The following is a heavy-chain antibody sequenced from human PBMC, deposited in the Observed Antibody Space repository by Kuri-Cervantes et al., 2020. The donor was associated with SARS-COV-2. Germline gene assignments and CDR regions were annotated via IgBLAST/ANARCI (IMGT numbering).Heavy chain of an antibody. V-gene: IGHV3-9*01. CDR2: ISWNSGSR. J-gene: IGHJ6*03. CDR1: GFTFDDYA. Sequence: SLKISCAASGFTFDDYAMHWVRQAPGKGLEWVSGISWNSGSRGYADSVKGRFTISRDNAENSLYLQMNSLRAEDTAVYYCARGTKTPRIAVAGRKGSVVYYYYMDVWGKGTTVTVSS. CDR3: ARGTKTPRIAVAGRKGSVVYYYYMDV. D-gene: IGHD6-19*01.